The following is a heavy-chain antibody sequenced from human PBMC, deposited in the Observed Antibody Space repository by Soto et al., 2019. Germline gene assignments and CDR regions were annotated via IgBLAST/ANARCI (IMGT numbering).Heavy chain of an antibody. Sequence: SETLSLTCNVSGGSITNSGYYWGWIRQPPGKGLEWIGSIYYSGSTYYSPSLKSRVTISVDTSKNQFSLNLTSVTAADTAVYFCARGRYCLTGRCFPNWSDSWGQGALVTVS. CDR1: GGSITNSGYY. D-gene: IGHD7-27*01. J-gene: IGHJ5*01. CDR3: ARGRYCLTGRCFPNWSDS. CDR2: IYYSGST. V-gene: IGHV4-39*01.